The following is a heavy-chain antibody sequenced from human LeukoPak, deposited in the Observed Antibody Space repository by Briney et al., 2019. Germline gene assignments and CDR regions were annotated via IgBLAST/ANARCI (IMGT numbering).Heavy chain of an antibody. J-gene: IGHJ3*02. CDR3: ARTRTFGETSDAFDI. D-gene: IGHD3-10*01. CDR1: GFTFSSYN. V-gene: IGHV3-66*01. CDR2: IYSGGYT. Sequence: GGSLRLSCAASGFTFSSYNMNWVRQAPGKGLEWVSVIYSGGYTNYPDSVKGRFTISRDNSKNTLYLQMNSLRAEDTAVYYCARTRTFGETSDAFDIWGQGTMVTVSS.